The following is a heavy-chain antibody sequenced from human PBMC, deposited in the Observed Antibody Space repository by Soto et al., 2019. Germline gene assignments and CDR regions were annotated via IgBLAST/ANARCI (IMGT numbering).Heavy chain of an antibody. CDR2: ISYDRSNK. CDR3: ARDSDYDMDV. CDR1: GFTFSNFA. V-gene: IGHV3-30-3*01. Sequence: QVQLVESGGGVVQPGRSLRLSCAASGFTFSNFAMHWVRQAPGQGLEWVAVISYDRSNKYYAGSVKGRFTISRDDSENTLYLHINSRRTDDTAVYYCARDSDYDMDVWGQGTTVTVSS. J-gene: IGHJ6*02.